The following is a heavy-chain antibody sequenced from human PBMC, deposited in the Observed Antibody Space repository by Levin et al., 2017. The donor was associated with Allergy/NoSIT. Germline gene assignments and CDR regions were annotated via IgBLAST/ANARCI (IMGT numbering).Heavy chain of an antibody. CDR2: ISNDGSKI. V-gene: IGHV3-30-3*01. Sequence: GGSLRLSCAASGFTFSNYAMHWVRQAPGKGLEWVAAISNDGSKIYSADSVKGRFSISRDSSKNTLYLQMNSLRVEDTAVYYCATLYLDYWGQGTLVTVSS. J-gene: IGHJ4*02. CDR3: ATLYLDY. CDR1: GFTFSNYA.